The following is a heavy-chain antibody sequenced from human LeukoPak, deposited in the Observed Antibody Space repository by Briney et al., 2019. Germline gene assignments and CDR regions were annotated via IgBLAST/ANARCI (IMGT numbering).Heavy chain of an antibody. V-gene: IGHV4-34*01. CDR2: INHSGST. CDR3: AGYSYGWRSYYYMDV. CDR1: GVSFSGYY. D-gene: IGHD5-18*01. Sequence: SETLSLTCAVYGVSFSGYYWSWIRQPPGKGLEWIGEINHSGSTNYDPSLKSRVTISVDTSKNQFSLKLSTVTAADTAVYYCAGYSYGWRSYYYMDVWGKGTTVTVSS. J-gene: IGHJ6*03.